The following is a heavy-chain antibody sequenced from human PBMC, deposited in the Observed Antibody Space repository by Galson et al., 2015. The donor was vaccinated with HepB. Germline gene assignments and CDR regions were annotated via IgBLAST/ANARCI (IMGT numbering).Heavy chain of an antibody. CDR2: ISYDGSNK. J-gene: IGHJ3*02. Sequence: SLRLSCAASGFTFSSYAMHWVRQAPGKGLEWVAVISYDGSNKYYADSVKGRFTISRDNSKNTLYLQMNSLRAEDTAVYYCARDSVATTLGDAFDIWGQGTMVTVSS. CDR1: GFTFSSYA. D-gene: IGHD5-12*01. CDR3: ARDSVATTLGDAFDI. V-gene: IGHV3-30-3*01.